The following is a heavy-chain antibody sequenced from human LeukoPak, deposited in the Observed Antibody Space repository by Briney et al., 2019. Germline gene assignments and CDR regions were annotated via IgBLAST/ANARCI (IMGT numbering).Heavy chain of an antibody. CDR3: ARTRSKTITMVLDY. J-gene: IGHJ4*02. V-gene: IGHV4-34*01. D-gene: IGHD3-10*01. CDR2: INHSGST. CDR1: GGSCSGYY. Sequence: SETLTLTCAVYGGSCSGYYWSWIRQPPGKELEWIGEINHSGSTNYNPSLKSRVTISVDTSKNQFSLKLSSVTAADTAVYYCARTRSKTITMVLDYWGQGTLVTVSS.